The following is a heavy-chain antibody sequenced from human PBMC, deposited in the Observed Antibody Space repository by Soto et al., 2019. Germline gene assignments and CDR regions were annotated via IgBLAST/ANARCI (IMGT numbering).Heavy chain of an antibody. CDR2: IIPMVGTA. J-gene: IGHJ6*02. CDR3: ARLRRDVVAMYGMDV. CDR1: GGTFSFYA. V-gene: IGHV1-69*12. Sequence: QVQLVQSGAEVKKPGSSVKVSCKASGGTFSFYAISWVRQAPGQGLEWMGGIIPMVGTANYAQKFQGRVTITADESTSTAYMELSSLRSEDTAVYYCARLRRDVVAMYGMDVWGQGTTVTVSS. D-gene: IGHD5-12*01.